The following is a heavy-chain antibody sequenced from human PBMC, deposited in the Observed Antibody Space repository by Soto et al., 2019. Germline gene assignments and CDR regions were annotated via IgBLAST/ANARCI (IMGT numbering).Heavy chain of an antibody. Sequence: GGSLRLSCAASGFTFSSYAMSWVRQAPGKGLEWVSAISGSGGSTYYADSVKGRFTISRDNSKNTLYLQMNSLRAEDTAVYYCEKDLKLQLGDSPPKGTWGQEPLVTLPS. V-gene: IGHV3-23*01. CDR1: GFTFSSYA. CDR2: ISGSGGST. J-gene: IGHJ5*02. D-gene: IGHD3-16*01. CDR3: EKDLKLQLGDSPPKGT.